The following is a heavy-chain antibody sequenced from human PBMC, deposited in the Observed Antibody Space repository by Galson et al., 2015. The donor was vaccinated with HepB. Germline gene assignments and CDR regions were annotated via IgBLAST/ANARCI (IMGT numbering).Heavy chain of an antibody. CDR2: ISYDGSNK. Sequence: SLRLSCAASGFTFSSYGMHWVRQAPSKGLEWVTVISYDGSNKYYADSVKGRFTISRDNSKNTLYLQMNSLRAEDTAVYYCAKVLADWGDSGAFDIWGQGTMVTVSS. CDR3: AKVLADWGDSGAFDI. V-gene: IGHV3-30*18. J-gene: IGHJ3*02. CDR1: GFTFSSYG. D-gene: IGHD2-21*02.